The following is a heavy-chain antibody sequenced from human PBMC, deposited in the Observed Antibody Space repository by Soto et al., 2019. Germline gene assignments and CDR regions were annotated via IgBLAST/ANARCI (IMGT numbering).Heavy chain of an antibody. D-gene: IGHD2-15*01. CDR1: GYSFDTFG. V-gene: IGHV1-18*01. J-gene: IGHJ2*01. CDR3: ARWYCSVGSCFTCWHFEL. Sequence: QVQVVQSGAEVKKPGASVKVACKASGYSFDTFGMSWVRQAPGQGLEWMGWISIEKGDTNSAQKFQDRVTMTTDTSTSTAYMELRSLTSDDTAVYYCARWYCSVGSCFTCWHFELWGRGTLVTVSS. CDR2: ISIEKGDT.